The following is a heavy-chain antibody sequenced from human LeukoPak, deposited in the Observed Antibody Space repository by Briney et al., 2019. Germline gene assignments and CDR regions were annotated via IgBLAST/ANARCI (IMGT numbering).Heavy chain of an antibody. CDR2: IIPIFGTA. Sequence: SVKVSCKASGGTFSSYAISWVRQAPGQGLEWMGGIIPIFGTANYAQKFQGRVTITADESTSTAYMELSSLRSEDTAVYYRARDDYGGNPAGDYWGQGTLVTVSS. J-gene: IGHJ4*02. V-gene: IGHV1-69*13. CDR1: GGTFSSYA. CDR3: ARDDYGGNPAGDY. D-gene: IGHD4-23*01.